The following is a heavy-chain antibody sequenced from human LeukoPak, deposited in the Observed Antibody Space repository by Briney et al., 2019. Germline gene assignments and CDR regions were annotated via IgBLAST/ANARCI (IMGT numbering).Heavy chain of an antibody. V-gene: IGHV4-30-2*01. CDR2: IYHSGST. CDR1: GGSISSGGYS. Sequence: SETLSLTCAVSGGSISSGGYSWSWIRQPPGKGLEWIGYIYHSGSTYYNPSLKSRVTISVDRTKNQFSLKLSSVTAADTAVYYCARRTAVTGTWYFDLWGRGSLVTVSS. J-gene: IGHJ2*01. D-gene: IGHD6-19*01. CDR3: ARRTAVTGTWYFDL.